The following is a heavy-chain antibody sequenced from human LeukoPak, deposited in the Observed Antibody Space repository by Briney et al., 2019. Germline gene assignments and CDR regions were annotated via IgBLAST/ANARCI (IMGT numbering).Heavy chain of an antibody. V-gene: IGHV3-23*01. D-gene: IGHD3-22*01. CDR3: VTESTSSGYYYAPDY. CDR2: LSGSGGST. Sequence: PGGSLRLSCAASGFMLASYAMSGVRLAPGKGLEGVSGLSGSGGSTYYADPLKGRFSITRDNSKTTLYPQMNSLRAEDTAVYYCVTESTSSGYYYAPDYWGQGTLVTVS. CDR1: GFMLASYA. J-gene: IGHJ4*02.